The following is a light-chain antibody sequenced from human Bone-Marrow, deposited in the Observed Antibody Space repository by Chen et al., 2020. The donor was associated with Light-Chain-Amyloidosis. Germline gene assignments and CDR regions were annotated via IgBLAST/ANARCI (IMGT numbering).Light chain of an antibody. CDR1: QSVLYSSNNKNY. Sequence: DIVMSPSPDPLAVSLGEGATINCKSSQSVLYSSNNKNYLAWYQQKPGQPPKLLIYWASTRESGVPDRFSGSGSGTDFTLTISSLQAEDVAVYYCQQYYSTPLTFGGGTKVEIK. CDR3: QQYYSTPLT. V-gene: IGKV4-1*01. J-gene: IGKJ4*01. CDR2: WAS.